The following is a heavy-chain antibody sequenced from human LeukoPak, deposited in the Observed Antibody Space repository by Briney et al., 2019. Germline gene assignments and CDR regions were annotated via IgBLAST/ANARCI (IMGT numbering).Heavy chain of an antibody. CDR3: ARDGATVTGGRNWFDP. Sequence: ASVKVSCKASGYTFTGYYMDWVRQAPGQGLEWMGWINPNSGGTNYAQKFQGRVTMTRDTSISTAYMELSRLRSDDTAVYYCARDGATVTGGRNWFDPWGQGTLVTVSS. CDR1: GYTFTGYY. V-gene: IGHV1-2*02. CDR2: INPNSGGT. J-gene: IGHJ5*02. D-gene: IGHD4-17*01.